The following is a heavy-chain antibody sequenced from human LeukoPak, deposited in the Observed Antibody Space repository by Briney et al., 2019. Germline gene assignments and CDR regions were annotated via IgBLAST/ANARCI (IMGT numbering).Heavy chain of an antibody. V-gene: IGHV3-21*01. D-gene: IGHD3-22*01. Sequence: PGGSLRLSCAASGFTFSSYGMHWVRQAPGKGLEWVSSISSSSSYIYYADSVKGRFTISRDNAKNSLYLQMNSLRAEDTAVYYCASDSGYYYDSSGSPSVAFDIWGQGTMVTVSS. CDR3: ASDSGYYYDSSGSPSVAFDI. J-gene: IGHJ3*02. CDR1: GFTFSSYG. CDR2: ISSSSSYI.